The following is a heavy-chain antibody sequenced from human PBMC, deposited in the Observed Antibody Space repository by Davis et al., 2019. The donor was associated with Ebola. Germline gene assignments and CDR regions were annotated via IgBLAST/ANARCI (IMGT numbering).Heavy chain of an antibody. J-gene: IGHJ4*02. Sequence: MPSETLSLTCTVSGGSINSYYWSWIRQPPGKGLEWIGCIFYSGSTNYNPSLKSRVTISVDTSKNQFSLKLSSVTAADTAVYYCARGSSGRSPFDYWGQGTLVTVSS. D-gene: IGHD6-19*01. CDR2: IFYSGST. CDR1: GGSINSYY. V-gene: IGHV4-59*01. CDR3: ARGSSGRSPFDY.